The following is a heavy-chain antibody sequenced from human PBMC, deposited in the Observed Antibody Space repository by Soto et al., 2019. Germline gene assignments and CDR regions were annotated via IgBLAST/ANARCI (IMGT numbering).Heavy chain of an antibody. J-gene: IGHJ3*02. V-gene: IGHV4-31*03. CDR3: ASPYDPAFDI. D-gene: IGHD3-22*01. CDR2: IYYSGST. Sequence: PSETLSLTCTVSGGSISSLGYYWSWIRQHPGKGLEWLGYIYYSGSTDYNPSLKSRVSLSVDTSKNQFSLGLNSVTAADTAVYYCASPYDPAFDIWGQGTMVTVSS. CDR1: GGSISSLGYY.